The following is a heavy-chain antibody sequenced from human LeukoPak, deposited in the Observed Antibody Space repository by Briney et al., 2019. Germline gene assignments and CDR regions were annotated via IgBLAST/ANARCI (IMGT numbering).Heavy chain of an antibody. V-gene: IGHV3-74*01. J-gene: IGHJ4*02. D-gene: IGHD1-26*01. CDR1: GFTFSSYA. Sequence: GGSLRLSCAAFGFTFSSYAMHWVRQAPGKGLVWVSRINSDGSTTNYADSVKGRFTISRDNAKNTLYLQMNSLRAEDTAVYYCARRSSGSPPYYFDYWGQGTLVTVSS. CDR3: ARRSSGSPPYYFDY. CDR2: INSDGSTT.